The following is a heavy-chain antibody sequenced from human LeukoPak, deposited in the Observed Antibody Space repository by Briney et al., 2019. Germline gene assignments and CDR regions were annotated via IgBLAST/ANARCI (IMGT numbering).Heavy chain of an antibody. CDR2: ISYDGSNK. V-gene: IGHV3-30*14. Sequence: GGSLRLSCAASGFTFSTYAMHWVRQAPVKGLEWVAEISYDGSNKYYTNSVQGRFTISRDNSKNTLYLQMNSLRAEDTAVYYCARVHGSGSYGGWYFDYWGQGTLVTVSS. J-gene: IGHJ4*02. D-gene: IGHD3-10*01. CDR3: ARVHGSGSYGGWYFDY. CDR1: GFTFSTYA.